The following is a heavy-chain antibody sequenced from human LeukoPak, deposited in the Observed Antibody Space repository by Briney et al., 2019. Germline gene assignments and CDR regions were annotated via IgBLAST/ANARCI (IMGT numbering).Heavy chain of an antibody. CDR3: AKGGSWSNDPYHFDY. CDR1: GFTFSSYW. D-gene: IGHD6-13*01. Sequence: PGGSLRLSCAASGFTFSSYWMSWVRQAPGKGLEWVSAISGSGGSTYYADSVKGRFTISRDNSKNTLYLQMNSLRAEDTAVYYCAKGGSWSNDPYHFDYWGQGTLVTVSS. J-gene: IGHJ4*02. CDR2: ISGSGGST. V-gene: IGHV3-23*01.